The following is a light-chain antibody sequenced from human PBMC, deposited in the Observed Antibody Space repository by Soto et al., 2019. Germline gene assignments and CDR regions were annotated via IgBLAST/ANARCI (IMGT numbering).Light chain of an antibody. CDR2: DAS. CDR1: QSVSSY. V-gene: IGKV3-11*01. Sequence: EIVLTQSPATLSLSPGERATLSCRASQSVSSYLAWYQQKPGQAPRLLIFDASSRAIGIPARFSGSGSGTDFTLAISSLESEDSAVYYCQHRSNWPPLTFGQATRREIK. CDR3: QHRSNWPPLT. J-gene: IGKJ5*01.